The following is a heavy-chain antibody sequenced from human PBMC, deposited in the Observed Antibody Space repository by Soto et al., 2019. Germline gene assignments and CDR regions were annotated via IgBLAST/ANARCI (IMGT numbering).Heavy chain of an antibody. CDR2: ISYDGSNK. J-gene: IGHJ1*01. Sequence: GGSLRLSCAASGFTFSSYAMHWVRQAPGKGLEWVAVISYDGSNKYYADSVKGRFTISRDNSKNTLYLQMNSLRAEDTALYYCARDLVRELPSYSSSLQHWGQGTLVTVSS. D-gene: IGHD6-13*01. V-gene: IGHV3-30-3*01. CDR3: ARDLVRELPSYSSSLQH. CDR1: GFTFSSYA.